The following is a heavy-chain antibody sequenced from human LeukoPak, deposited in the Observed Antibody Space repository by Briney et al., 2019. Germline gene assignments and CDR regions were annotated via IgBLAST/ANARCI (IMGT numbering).Heavy chain of an antibody. Sequence: PGGSLRLSCAASGFTFSSYAMSWVRQAPGKGLEWVSAISGSGGSTYYADSVKGRFTISRDNLKNTLYLQMNSLRVEDTAVYYCARAPGGYDGFDIWGQGTMVTVSS. CDR2: ISGSGGST. V-gene: IGHV3-23*01. CDR1: GFTFSSYA. J-gene: IGHJ3*02. D-gene: IGHD2-8*02. CDR3: ARAPGGYDGFDI.